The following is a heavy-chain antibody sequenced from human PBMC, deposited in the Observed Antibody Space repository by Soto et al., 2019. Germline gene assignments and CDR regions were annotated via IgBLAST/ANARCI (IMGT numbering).Heavy chain of an antibody. J-gene: IGHJ6*02. CDR3: ARAYTIFGVVRYYYGMDV. V-gene: IGHV5-10-1*01. CDR1: GYSFTSYW. D-gene: IGHD3-3*01. Sequence: PGESLKISCKGSGYSFTSYWISWVRQMPGKGLEWMGRIDPSDSYTNYSPSFQGHVTISADKSISTAYLQWSSLKASDTAMYYCARAYTIFGVVRYYYGMDVWGQGTTVTVSS. CDR2: IDPSDSYT.